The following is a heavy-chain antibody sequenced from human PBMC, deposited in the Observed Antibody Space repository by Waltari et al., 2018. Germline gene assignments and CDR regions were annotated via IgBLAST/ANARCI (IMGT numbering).Heavy chain of an antibody. D-gene: IGHD5-18*01. Sequence: DVQLVESGGGLVHPGGSLRLSCPASGFSVSTTPMSWVRQTAGKGLDWVSIIYPAGSTYNADSVVGRFTIYRDISQNTLHLQMNNLRPEDTAIYYCTTSRDEYTAMVFFDHWGQGTLVSVSS. J-gene: IGHJ4*02. CDR2: IYPAGST. CDR1: GFSVSTTP. V-gene: IGHV3-66*02. CDR3: TTSRDEYTAMVFFDH.